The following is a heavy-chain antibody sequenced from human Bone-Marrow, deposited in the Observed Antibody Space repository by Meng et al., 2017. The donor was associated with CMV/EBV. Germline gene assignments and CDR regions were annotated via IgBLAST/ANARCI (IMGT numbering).Heavy chain of an antibody. CDR3: ARSPDDYLAHDAVDI. CDR2: IIPILGIA. V-gene: IGHV1-69*10. D-gene: IGHD2/OR15-2a*01. Sequence: SAKVSCKASGGTFSSYAISRVRQAPGQGLEWMGGIIPILGIANYAQKFQGRVTITADKSTSTAYMELSSLRSEDTAVYYCARSPDDYLAHDAVDIWGQGTMVTVSS. J-gene: IGHJ3*02. CDR1: GGTFSSYA.